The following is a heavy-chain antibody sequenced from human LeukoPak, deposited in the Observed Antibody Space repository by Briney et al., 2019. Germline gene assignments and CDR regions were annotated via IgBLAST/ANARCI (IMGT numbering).Heavy chain of an antibody. Sequence: GGSLRLSCAASGFTFSSYAMSWVRQAPGKGLEWVSAISGSGGSTYYADSVKGRFTISRDNSKNTLYLQMNSLRAEDTAVYYCAKDRGSQQLAEEFDYWGQGTLVTVSS. CDR2: ISGSGGST. J-gene: IGHJ4*02. D-gene: IGHD6-13*01. CDR3: AKDRGSQQLAEEFDY. V-gene: IGHV3-23*01. CDR1: GFTFSSYA.